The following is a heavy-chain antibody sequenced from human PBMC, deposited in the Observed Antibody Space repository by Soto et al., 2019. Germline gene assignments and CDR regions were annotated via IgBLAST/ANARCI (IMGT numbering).Heavy chain of an antibody. V-gene: IGHV3-23*01. CDR1: GFDFSRSA. CDR3: ASPRVQSYSNSSVSFAFDL. J-gene: IGHJ3*01. D-gene: IGHD3-22*01. CDR2: LNGRGSGT. Sequence: SLRLSCAASGFDFSRSAMAWVRQAPGKGLEWVSALNGRGSGTYYADFVKGRFTISRDPSEDILYLQMSGLRAEDTAVYYCASPRVQSYSNSSVSFAFDLWRQRIMVTVTS.